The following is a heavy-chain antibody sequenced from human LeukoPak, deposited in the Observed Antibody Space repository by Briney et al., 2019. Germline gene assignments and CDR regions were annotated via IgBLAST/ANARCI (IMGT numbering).Heavy chain of an antibody. J-gene: IGHJ3*02. CDR2: IYSGGST. D-gene: IGHD5-18*01. CDR3: ARTANDAFDI. CDR1: GFTFSDHY. V-gene: IGHV3-53*01. Sequence: PGGSLRLSCAASGFTFSDHYMDWVRQAPGKGLEWVSVIYSGGSTYYADSVKGQFTISRDNSKNTLYLQMNSLRAEDTAVYYCARTANDAFDIWGQGTMVTVSS.